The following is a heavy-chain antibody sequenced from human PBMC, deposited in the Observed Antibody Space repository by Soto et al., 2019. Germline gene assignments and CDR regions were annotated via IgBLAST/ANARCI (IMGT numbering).Heavy chain of an antibody. V-gene: IGHV1-2*04. J-gene: IGHJ6*02. Sequence: ASVKVSCKASGYTFTSYYMHWVRQAPGQGLEWMGWINPNSGGTNYAQKFQGWVTMTRDTSISTAYMELSRLRSDDTAVYYCAREAIRQLVPDYYYYYGMDVWGQGTTVTVSS. CDR1: GYTFTSYY. D-gene: IGHD6-6*01. CDR2: INPNSGGT. CDR3: AREAIRQLVPDYYYYYGMDV.